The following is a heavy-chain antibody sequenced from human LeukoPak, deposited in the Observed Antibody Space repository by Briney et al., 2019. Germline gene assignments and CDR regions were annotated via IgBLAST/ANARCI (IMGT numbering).Heavy chain of an antibody. D-gene: IGHD2-15*01. CDR3: AKDRRYCSGGSCYYMDV. J-gene: IGHJ6*03. CDR2: IRYDISIK. Sequence: GGSLRLSCAASGFTFIGYGMHWVREAPGKGLERVSFIRYDISIKYYADSVKGRFSISRDNSKNTLYLQMNSLRAEDTAVYYCAKDRRYCSGGSCYYMDVWGKGATVTVSS. V-gene: IGHV3-30*02. CDR1: GFTFIGYG.